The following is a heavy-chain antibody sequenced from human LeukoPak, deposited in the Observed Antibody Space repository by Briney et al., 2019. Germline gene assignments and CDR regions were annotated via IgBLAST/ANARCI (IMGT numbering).Heavy chain of an antibody. CDR2: INHSGST. J-gene: IGHJ5*02. CDR1: GGSFSGYY. V-gene: IGHV4-34*01. D-gene: IGHD6-13*01. CDR3: ALKPLYSSSWSWFDP. Sequence: SETLSLTCAVYGGSFSGYYWSWIRQPPGKGLEWIGEINHSGSTNYNPSLKSRVTISVDTSKNQFSLKLSPVTAADTAVYYCALKPLYSSSWSWFDPWGQGTLVTVSS.